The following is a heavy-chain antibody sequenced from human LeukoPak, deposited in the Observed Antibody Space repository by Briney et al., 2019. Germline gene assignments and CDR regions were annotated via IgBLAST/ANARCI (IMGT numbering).Heavy chain of an antibody. CDR2: IYYSGTT. V-gene: IGHV4-61*01. J-gene: IGHJ4*02. Sequence: SETLSLTCTVSGGSVSSGSYYWSWIRQPPGKGLEWIGYIYYSGTTNYNPSLKSRVTISVDTSENQFSLNLSSVTAADTAVYYCARVGPTSRAFDYWGQGTLVTVSS. D-gene: IGHD1-26*01. CDR3: ARVGPTSRAFDY. CDR1: GGSVSSGSYY.